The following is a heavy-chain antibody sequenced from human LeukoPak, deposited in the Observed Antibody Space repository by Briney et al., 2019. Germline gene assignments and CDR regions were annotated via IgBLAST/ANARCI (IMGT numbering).Heavy chain of an antibody. CDR3: ARVGKVGATGALDI. V-gene: IGHV3-11*04. J-gene: IGHJ3*02. Sequence: GGSLRLSCAASGFTFTAYYMSWIRQARGKGLQWLSYISDGGTTIFYADSVKGGFTISRDNAKNSLYLQLSSLKGEDTAVYYCARVGKVGATGALDIWGQGTLVTVSS. D-gene: IGHD1-26*01. CDR2: ISDGGTTI. CDR1: GFTFTAYY.